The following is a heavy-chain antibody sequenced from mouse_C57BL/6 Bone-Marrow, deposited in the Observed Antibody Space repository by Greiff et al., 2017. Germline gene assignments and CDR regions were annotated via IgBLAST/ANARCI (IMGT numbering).Heavy chain of an antibody. CDR3: ASTTVVDFSKYCDD. D-gene: IGHD1-1*01. CDR1: GYTFTSSG. V-gene: IGHV1-81*01. Sequence: VQLQQSGAELARPGASVKLSCKASGYTFTSSGISWVKQRPGQGLAWIGEIYPRSGNTYYNEKFKGKATLTADKSSSTAYMELRSLTSEDSAVKYCASTTVVDFSKYCDDWGQGTTLTGSS. J-gene: IGHJ2*01. CDR2: IYPRSGNT.